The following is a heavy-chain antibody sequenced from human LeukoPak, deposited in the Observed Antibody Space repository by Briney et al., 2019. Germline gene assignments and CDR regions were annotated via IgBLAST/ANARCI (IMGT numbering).Heavy chain of an antibody. D-gene: IGHD3-22*01. V-gene: IGHV1-2*06. Sequence: ASVNVSCKASGYTFTIYYIHWVRQAPGQGPEWMGRINPNSGGTRYAQKFQGRVIMTRDTSITTLYMELSSLRSDDTAVYYCARDREFCDSNCYSGWFASWGQGTLVTVSS. J-gene: IGHJ5*01. CDR3: ARDREFCDSNCYSGWFAS. CDR1: GYTFTIYY. CDR2: INPNSGGT.